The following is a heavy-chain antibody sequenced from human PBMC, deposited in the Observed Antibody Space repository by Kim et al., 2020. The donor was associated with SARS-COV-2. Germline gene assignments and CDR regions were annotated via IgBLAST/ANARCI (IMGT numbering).Heavy chain of an antibody. CDR1: GFTFSGYS. D-gene: IGHD6-19*01. CDR3: AREIRALAVAGTRNYFDY. V-gene: IGHV3-48*02. CDR2: ISASTNTI. J-gene: IGHJ4*02. Sequence: GGSLRLSCAASGFTFSGYSMNWVRQAPGKGLEWVSYISASTNTIYYADSVKGRFTISRDNAKNSLYLQMNSLRDEDTAVYYCAREIRALAVAGTRNYFDYWGQGTLVTVSS.